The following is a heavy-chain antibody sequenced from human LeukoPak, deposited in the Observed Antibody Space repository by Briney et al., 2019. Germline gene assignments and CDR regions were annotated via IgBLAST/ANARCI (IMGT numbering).Heavy chain of an antibody. V-gene: IGHV3-53*01. D-gene: IGHD6-13*01. CDR3: AREQQQQGFDY. CDR1: GFTVSSNY. Sequence: GGSLRLSCAASGFTVSSNYMTWVRQAPGKGLEWVSLIYSGGGTYYADSVKGRFTISRDNSKNTLYLQMNSLRAEDTAVYYCAREQQQQGFDYWGQGTLVTVSS. CDR2: IYSGGGT. J-gene: IGHJ4*02.